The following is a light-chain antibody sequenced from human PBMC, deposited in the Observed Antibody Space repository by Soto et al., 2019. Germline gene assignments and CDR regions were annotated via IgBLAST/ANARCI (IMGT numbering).Light chain of an antibody. V-gene: IGLV7-46*01. CDR3: LLTYSDAVV. J-gene: IGLJ2*01. CDR2: DVT. CDR1: TGTVTSGHF. Sequence: QTVVTQEPSLTVSPGGTVTLTCGSSTGTVTSGHFPYWFQHKPGQAPRALIYDVTKKHSWTPARFSGSLLGDKAALTLSGVQPEDEAEYYCLLTYSDAVVFGGGTKLTVL.